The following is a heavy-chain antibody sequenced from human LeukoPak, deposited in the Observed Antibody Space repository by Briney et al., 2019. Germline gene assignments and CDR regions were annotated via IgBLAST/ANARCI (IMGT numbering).Heavy chain of an antibody. CDR3: ASSSGWYEEAFDI. CDR2: IYHSGST. D-gene: IGHD6-19*01. V-gene: IGHV4-4*02. Sequence: SGTLSLTCAVSGGSISSSNWWSWVRQPPGKGLEWIGEIYHSGSTNYNPSLKSRVTISVDKSKNQFSLKLSSVTAADTAVYYCASSSGWYEEAFDIWGQGTMVTVSS. J-gene: IGHJ3*02. CDR1: GGSISSSNW.